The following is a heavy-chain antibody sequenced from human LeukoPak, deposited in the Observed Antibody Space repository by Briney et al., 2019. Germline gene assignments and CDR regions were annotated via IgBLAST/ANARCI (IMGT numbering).Heavy chain of an antibody. CDR1: GFTFSEYA. CDR2: ISYDGRQK. CDR3: ARVFLERLTSGYFDN. D-gene: IGHD3-3*01. Sequence: GRTLRLSCAASGFTFSEYAMHWVRQAPGKGLEWVAVISYDGRQKYYGDSVKGRFTISRDNPKNTLYLQMNSLRDDDTAVYYCARVFLERLTSGYFDNWGQGTLVTVSP. V-gene: IGHV3-30-3*01. J-gene: IGHJ4*02.